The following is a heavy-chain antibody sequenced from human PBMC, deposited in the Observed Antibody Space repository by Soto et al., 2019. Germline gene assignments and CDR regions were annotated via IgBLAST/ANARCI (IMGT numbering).Heavy chain of an antibody. CDR2: IYYSGST. CDR1: GGSIRSYY. CDR3: ARQGGWFDP. J-gene: IGHJ5*02. Sequence: SSETLSLTCTVSGGSIRSYYWSWIRQPPGKGLEWIGSIYYSGSTNYKPSLKSRVTISVDTSKNQFSLKLNSVTAADTAVYYCARQGGWFDPWGQGTLVTVSS. D-gene: IGHD1-26*01. V-gene: IGHV4-59*08.